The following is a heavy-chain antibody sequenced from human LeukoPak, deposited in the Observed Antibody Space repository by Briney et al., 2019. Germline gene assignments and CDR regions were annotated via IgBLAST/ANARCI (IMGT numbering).Heavy chain of an antibody. J-gene: IGHJ4*02. CDR1: GYTFTSYY. Sequence: GASVKVSCKASGYTFTSYYMHWVRQAPGQGLEWMGITNPSGGSTSYAQKFQGRVTMTRDMSTSTVYMELSSLRSEDTAVYYCARGAAMKSFWSGYYIAYFDYWGQGTLVTVSS. V-gene: IGHV1-46*01. D-gene: IGHD3-3*01. CDR3: ARGAAMKSFWSGYYIAYFDY. CDR2: TNPSGGST.